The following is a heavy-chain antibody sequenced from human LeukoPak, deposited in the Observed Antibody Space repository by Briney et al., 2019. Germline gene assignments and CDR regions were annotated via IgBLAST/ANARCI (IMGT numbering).Heavy chain of an antibody. CDR1: GFTFSSYG. CDR2: ISYDGSNK. CDR3: AKDRYCSSTSCPFDY. D-gene: IGHD2-2*01. J-gene: IGHJ4*02. V-gene: IGHV3-30*18. Sequence: PGRSLRLSCAASGFTFSSYGMHWVRQAPGKGLEWVAVISYDGSNKYYGDSVKGRFTISRDNSKNTLYLQMNSLRAEDTAVYYCAKDRYCSSTSCPFDYWGQGTLVTVSS.